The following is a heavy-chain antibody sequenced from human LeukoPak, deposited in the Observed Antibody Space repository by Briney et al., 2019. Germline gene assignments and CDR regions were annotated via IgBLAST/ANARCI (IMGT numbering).Heavy chain of an antibody. CDR3: ATYDYGSGSKSDY. J-gene: IGHJ4*02. Sequence: PGGSLRLSCAASGFTFSDYYMSWIRQAPGKGLEWVSYISSSGSTIYYADSVKGRFTISRDNAKNSLYLQMNSLRAEDTAVYCCATYDYGSGSKSDYWGQGTLVTVSS. CDR2: ISSSGSTI. CDR1: GFTFSDYY. V-gene: IGHV3-11*01. D-gene: IGHD3-10*01.